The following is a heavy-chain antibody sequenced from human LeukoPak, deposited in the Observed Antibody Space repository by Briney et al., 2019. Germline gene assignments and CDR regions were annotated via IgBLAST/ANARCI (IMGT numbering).Heavy chain of an antibody. CDR2: INGDGSIT. CDR1: GFTFSDYW. Sequence: GGSLRLSCAASGFTFSDYWMHWVRQAPGKGLVWVSRINGDGSITTYADSVKGRLTISRDNAKNMLYLQLDSLTAEDTAVYYCSRGLVGYYHDSSTYPDSWGQGTLVTVSS. J-gene: IGHJ4*02. D-gene: IGHD3-22*01. CDR3: SRGLVGYYHDSSTYPDS. V-gene: IGHV3-74*01.